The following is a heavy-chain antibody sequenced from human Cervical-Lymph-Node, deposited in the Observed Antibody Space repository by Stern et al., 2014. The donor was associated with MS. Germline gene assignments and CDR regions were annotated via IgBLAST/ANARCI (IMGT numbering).Heavy chain of an antibody. V-gene: IGHV3-9*01. CDR3: AKGDDYNAGLDS. Sequence: EVQLVESGGGLIQPGRSLRLSCAASGFRFDDYAMHWVRQPPGKGLEGVSGISWDSGGIGYADSVRGRFTTARDNAKKSLYLQMSSLSSEDTALYYCAKGDDYNAGLDSWGQGTLVIVSS. CDR2: ISWDSGGI. J-gene: IGHJ4*02. CDR1: GFRFDDYA. D-gene: IGHD4-11*01.